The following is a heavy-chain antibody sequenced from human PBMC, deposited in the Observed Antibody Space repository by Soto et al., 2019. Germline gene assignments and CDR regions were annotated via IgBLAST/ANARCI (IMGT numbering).Heavy chain of an antibody. CDR3: AKGYRFGYDFLFADY. CDR2: ISASGGTT. J-gene: IGHJ4*02. CDR1: GFTFSSYA. Sequence: EVQLLDSGGGLVQPGGSLRLSCAASGFTFSSYAMGWVRQAPGKGLDWVSSISASGGTTNYADSVKGRFTISRGNSKNTLYLQVNSLRVEDTAVYYCAKGYRFGYDFLFADYWGQGTLVTVSS. D-gene: IGHD3-3*01. V-gene: IGHV3-23*01.